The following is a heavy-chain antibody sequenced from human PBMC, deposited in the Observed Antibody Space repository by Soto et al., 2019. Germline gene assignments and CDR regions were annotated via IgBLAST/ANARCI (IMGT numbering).Heavy chain of an antibody. CDR2: INPSGGST. J-gene: IGHJ4*02. D-gene: IGHD5-12*01. Sequence: QVQLVQSGAEVKKPGASVKVSCKASGYTFTSYYMHWVRQAPGQGLEWMGIINPSGGSTSYAQKFQGRVTMSRDTSTSTVYMELSSLRSEDTAVYYCARVGSGYDLGYWGQGTLVTVSS. CDR1: GYTFTSYY. V-gene: IGHV1-46*03. CDR3: ARVGSGYDLGY.